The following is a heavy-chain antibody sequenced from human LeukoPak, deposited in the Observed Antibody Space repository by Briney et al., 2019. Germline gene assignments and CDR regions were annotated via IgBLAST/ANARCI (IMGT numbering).Heavy chain of an antibody. D-gene: IGHD6-13*01. V-gene: IGHV4-61*01. Sequence: PSETLSLTCTVSGGSFSSGSYYWSWIRQPPGKGLEWIGYIYYSGSTNYNPSLKSRVTISVDTSKNQFSLKLSSVTAADTAVYYCANAYSSSWYWFDPWGQGTLVTVSS. CDR3: ANAYSSSWYWFDP. CDR2: IYYSGST. CDR1: GGSFSSGSYY. J-gene: IGHJ5*02.